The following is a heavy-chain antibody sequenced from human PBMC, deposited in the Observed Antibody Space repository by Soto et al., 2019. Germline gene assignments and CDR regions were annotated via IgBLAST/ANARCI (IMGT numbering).Heavy chain of an antibody. CDR2: IYPDESDT. CDR1: GYSFTKYW. D-gene: IGHD5-12*01. V-gene: IGHV5-51*01. Sequence: HGESLKISCKGSGYSFTKYWIGWVRQMPGKGREWMAIIYPDESDTRYSPSFQGQVTISADKSISTAYLQWSSLKASDTAMYYCVRMGFSGGGYLSYYYYGMDIWGQGTTVTVSS. J-gene: IGHJ6*02. CDR3: VRMGFSGGGYLSYYYYGMDI.